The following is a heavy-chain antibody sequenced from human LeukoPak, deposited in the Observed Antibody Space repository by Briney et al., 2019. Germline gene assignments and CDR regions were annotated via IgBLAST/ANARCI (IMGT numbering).Heavy chain of an antibody. D-gene: IGHD6-19*01. CDR3: ARRIAVALSSYYYYAMDV. CDR2: ISHSDSST. CDR1: GFTFSGHS. V-gene: IGHV3-23*01. Sequence: GGSLRLSCAASGFTFSGHSMNWVRQAPGKGLEWVSYISHSDSSTYYADSVKGRFTISRDNSKNTLYLQMNSLRAEDTAVYYCARRIAVALSSYYYYAMDVWGQGTTVTVSS. J-gene: IGHJ6*02.